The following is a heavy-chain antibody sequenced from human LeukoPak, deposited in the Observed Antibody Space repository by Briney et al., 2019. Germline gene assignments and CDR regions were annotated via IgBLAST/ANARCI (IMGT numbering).Heavy chain of an antibody. Sequence: ASVTVSCKTSGYTFTSYDITWVRQAPRQGLEWMGWISGYSGNTNYAQKFQDRVTMTTDTSTSTAYMELRSLGSDDMAVYYCARVLVGRTTTAFDYWGQGTLVTFSS. D-gene: IGHD1-26*01. CDR3: ARVLVGRTTTAFDY. J-gene: IGHJ4*02. V-gene: IGHV1-18*03. CDR2: ISGYSGNT. CDR1: GYTFTSYD.